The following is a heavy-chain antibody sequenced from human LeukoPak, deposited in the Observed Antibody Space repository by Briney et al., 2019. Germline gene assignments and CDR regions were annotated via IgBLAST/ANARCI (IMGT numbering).Heavy chain of an antibody. V-gene: IGHV4-34*01. J-gene: IGHJ4*02. CDR2: INHSGST. Sequence: PSETLSLTCAVYGGSFSGYYWSWIRQPPGKGLEWIGEINHSGSTNYNPSLKSRVTISVDTSKNQCSLKLSSVTAADTAVYYCAGADSSGYYWGYWGQGTLVTVSS. D-gene: IGHD3-22*01. CDR3: AGADSSGYYWGY. CDR1: GGSFSGYY.